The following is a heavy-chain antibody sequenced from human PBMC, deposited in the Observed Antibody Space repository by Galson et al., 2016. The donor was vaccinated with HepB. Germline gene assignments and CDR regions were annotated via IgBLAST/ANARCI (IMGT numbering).Heavy chain of an antibody. V-gene: IGHV3-21*01. CDR3: VREDF. J-gene: IGHJ4*02. Sequence: SLRLSCAASGLSFSSFTINWVRQAPGKGLEWVSSISGRSSYISYADSVKGRFTISRDKTNNSVSLQTNDVRVKDTATYYCVREDFWGQGTLVTVSS. CDR2: ISGRSSYI. D-gene: IGHD2/OR15-2a*01. CDR1: GLSFSSFT.